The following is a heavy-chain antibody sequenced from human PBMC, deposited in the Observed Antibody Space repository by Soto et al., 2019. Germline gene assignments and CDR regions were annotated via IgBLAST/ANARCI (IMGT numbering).Heavy chain of an antibody. J-gene: IGHJ3*02. Sequence: GGSLRLSCAASGFTFSSYGMHWVRQAPGKGLEWVAVISYDGSNKYYADSVKGRFTISRDNSKNTLYLQMNSLRAEDTAVYYCAKGTLRAFDIWGQGTMVTVSS. V-gene: IGHV3-30*18. CDR2: ISYDGSNK. CDR1: GFTFSSYG. CDR3: AKGTLRAFDI.